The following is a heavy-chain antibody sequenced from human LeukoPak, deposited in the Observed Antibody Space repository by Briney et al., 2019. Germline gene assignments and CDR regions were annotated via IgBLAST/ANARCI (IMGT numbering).Heavy chain of an antibody. CDR3: ARRRSSEPNWFDP. CDR2: IYHSGST. Sequence: SETLSLTCTVSGGSISSYSWSWIRQPPGKGLEWIGYIYHSGSTYYNPSLKSRVTISVDRSKNQFSLKLSSVTAADTAVYYCARRRSSEPNWFDPWGQGTLVTVSS. D-gene: IGHD3-22*01. V-gene: IGHV4-30-2*01. J-gene: IGHJ5*02. CDR1: GGSISSYS.